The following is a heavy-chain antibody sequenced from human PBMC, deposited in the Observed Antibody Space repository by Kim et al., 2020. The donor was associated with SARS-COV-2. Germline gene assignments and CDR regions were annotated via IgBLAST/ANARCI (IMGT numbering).Heavy chain of an antibody. J-gene: IGHJ6*02. CDR2: IIPILGIA. D-gene: IGHD3-10*01. Sequence: SVKVYCKASGGTFSSYTISWVRQAPGQGLEWMGRIIPILGIANYAQKFQGRVTITADKSTSTAYMELSSLRSEDTAVYYCARDSITMVRGNYYYYGMDVWGQGTTVTVSS. CDR3: ARDSITMVRGNYYYYGMDV. V-gene: IGHV1-69*04. CDR1: GGTFSSYT.